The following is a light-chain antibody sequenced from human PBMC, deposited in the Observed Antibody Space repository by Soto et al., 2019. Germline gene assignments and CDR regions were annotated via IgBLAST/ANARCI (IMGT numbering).Light chain of an antibody. CDR1: SSDVGGYNY. Sequence: QSALTQPASVSGSPGQSITISCTGTSSDVGGYNYVSWYQQHPGKAPKLMIYAVSNRPSGVSNRFSGSKSGSTASLTISGLQAEYEADYHCSSYTSSSTPYVFGTGTKVTVL. CDR2: AVS. J-gene: IGLJ1*01. V-gene: IGLV2-14*03. CDR3: SSYTSSSTPYV.